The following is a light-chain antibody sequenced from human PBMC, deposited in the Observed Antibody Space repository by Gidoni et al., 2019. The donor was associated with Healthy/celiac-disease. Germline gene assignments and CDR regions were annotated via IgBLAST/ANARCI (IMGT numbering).Light chain of an antibody. CDR1: QSLLHSNGYNY. CDR2: LGS. V-gene: IGKV2-28*01. CDR3: MQALQTPYT. Sequence: EIVMTQSPLSLPVTPGKPASISCRSSQSLLHSNGYNYLDWYLQKPGQSPQLLIYLGSNRASGVPDRFSGSGSGTDFTLKISRVEAEDVGVYYCMQALQTPYTFGQGTKLEIK. J-gene: IGKJ2*01.